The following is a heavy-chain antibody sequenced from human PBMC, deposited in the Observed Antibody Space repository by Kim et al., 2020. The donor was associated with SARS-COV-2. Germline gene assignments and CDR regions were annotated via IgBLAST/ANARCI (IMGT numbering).Heavy chain of an antibody. V-gene: IGHV4-31*03. D-gene: IGHD2-15*01. J-gene: IGHJ5*02. CDR2: IYYSGST. CDR1: GGSISSGGYY. CDR3: ARVEGLVVVAADNNWFDP. Sequence: SETLSLTCTVSGGSISSGGYYWSWIRQHPGKGLEWIGYIYYSGSTYYNPSLKSRVTISVDTSKNQFSLKLSSVTAADTAVYYCARVEGLVVVAADNNWFDPWGQGTLVTVSS.